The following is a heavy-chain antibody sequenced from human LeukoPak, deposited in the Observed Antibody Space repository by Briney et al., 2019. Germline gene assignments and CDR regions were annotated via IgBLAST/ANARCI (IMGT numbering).Heavy chain of an antibody. CDR3: ARDSRGPYYYYGMDV. Sequence: GGSLRLSCAASGFTVSSNYMSWVRQAPGKGLEWVSVIYSGGSTYYADSVKGRFTISRDNSKNTLYLQMNSLRAEDTAVYYCARDSRGPYYYYGMDVWGQGTTVTVSS. D-gene: IGHD3-10*01. J-gene: IGHJ6*02. CDR2: IYSGGST. V-gene: IGHV3-53*01. CDR1: GFTVSSNY.